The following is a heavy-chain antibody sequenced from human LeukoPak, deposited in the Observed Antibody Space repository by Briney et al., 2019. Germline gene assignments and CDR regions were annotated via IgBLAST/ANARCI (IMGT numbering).Heavy chain of an antibody. CDR2: IKQDGSEK. V-gene: IGHV3-7*01. J-gene: IGHJ4*02. CDR1: GFMFSNYV. D-gene: IGHD3-22*01. CDR3: ARSPAKHYYDSSGVDY. Sequence: PGGSLRLSCVGSGFMFSNYVMNWVRQAPGKGLEWVVNIKQDGSEKYYVDSVKGRFTISRDNAKNTLYLQMNSLRAEDTAVYYCARSPAKHYYDSSGVDYWGQGTLVTVSS.